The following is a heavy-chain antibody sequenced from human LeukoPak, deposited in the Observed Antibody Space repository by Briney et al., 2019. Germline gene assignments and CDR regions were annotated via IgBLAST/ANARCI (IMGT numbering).Heavy chain of an antibody. Sequence: GGSLRLSCAASGFTFSSYAMSWVRQAPGKGLEWVSAISGSGGSTYYADSVKGRFTISRDNSKNTLYLQMNSLRAEDTAVYYCTGLEDYYDSSGYYFVPGKVDAFDIWAQGTMVTVSS. D-gene: IGHD3-22*01. CDR2: ISGSGGST. CDR3: TGLEDYYDSSGYYFVPGKVDAFDI. J-gene: IGHJ3*02. V-gene: IGHV3-23*01. CDR1: GFTFSSYA.